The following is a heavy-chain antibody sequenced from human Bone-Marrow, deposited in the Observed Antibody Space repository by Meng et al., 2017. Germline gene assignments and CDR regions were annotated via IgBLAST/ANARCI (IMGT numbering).Heavy chain of an antibody. D-gene: IGHD2/OR15-2a*01. V-gene: IGHV4-34*01. Sequence: QAQLQQWGAGLFKPSETLSLTCDVSGASLNGYYWTWIRQPPGKGLEWIGEINHSGSPDYNTSLKSRVTISVGTSKNQFSLKLSSVTAADTAVYYCARGQLILRNWGQGTLVTVSS. CDR2: INHSGSP. CDR3: ARGQLILRN. J-gene: IGHJ4*02. CDR1: GASLNGYY.